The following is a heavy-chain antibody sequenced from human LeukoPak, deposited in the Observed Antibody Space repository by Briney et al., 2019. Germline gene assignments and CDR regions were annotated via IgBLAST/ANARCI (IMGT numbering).Heavy chain of an antibody. V-gene: IGHV1-69*02. D-gene: IGHD1-26*01. CDR3: ARSPSGSYYNFDY. J-gene: IGHJ4*02. Sequence: SVKVSCKASGGTFSSYTISWVRQAPGQGLEWMGRIIPILGVANYAQKFQGRVTITADKSTSTVNLELSSLRSEDTAVYYCARSPSGSYYNFDYWGQGTLVTVSS. CDR2: IIPILGVA. CDR1: GGTFSSYT.